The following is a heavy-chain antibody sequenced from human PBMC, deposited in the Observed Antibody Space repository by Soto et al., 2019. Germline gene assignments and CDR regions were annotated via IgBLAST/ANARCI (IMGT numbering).Heavy chain of an antibody. CDR2: IYYSGST. V-gene: IGHV4-59*01. CDR1: GGSISSYY. J-gene: IGHJ6*02. CDR3: ARDRRVVVVAPRSYYYYYGMDV. Sequence: SETLSLTCTVSGGSISSYYWSWIRQPPGKGLEWIGYIYYSGSTNYNPSLKSRVTISVDTSKNQFSLKLSSVTAADTAVYYCARDRRVVVVAPRSYYYYYGMDVWGQGTTVTVS. D-gene: IGHD2-15*01.